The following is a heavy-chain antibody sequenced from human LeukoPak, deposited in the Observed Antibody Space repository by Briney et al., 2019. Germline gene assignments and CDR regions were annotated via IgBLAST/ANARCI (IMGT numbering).Heavy chain of an antibody. J-gene: IGHJ4*02. Sequence: SETLPLTCTVSGGSISSYYWSWIRQPPGKGLEWIGYIYYSGSTNYNPSLKSRVTISVDTSKNQFSLKLSSVTAADTAVYYCARDDYGDYVSDWGQGTLVTVSS. V-gene: IGHV4-59*01. CDR3: ARDDYGDYVSD. CDR1: GGSISSYY. CDR2: IYYSGST. D-gene: IGHD4-17*01.